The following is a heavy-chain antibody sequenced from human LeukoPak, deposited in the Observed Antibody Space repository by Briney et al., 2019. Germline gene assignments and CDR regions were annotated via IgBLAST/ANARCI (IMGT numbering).Heavy chain of an antibody. D-gene: IGHD4-23*01. CDR1: GGSISSYY. CDR2: LYYSGST. CDR3: ARHQRGNSDAFDI. V-gene: IGHV4-59*01. J-gene: IGHJ3*02. Sequence: SETLSLTCTVSGGSISSYYWSWIRQPSGKGLEWIGYLYYSGSTNYNPSLKSRVTISVDTSKNQFSLKLSSVTAADTAVYYCARHQRGNSDAFDIWGQGTMVTVSS.